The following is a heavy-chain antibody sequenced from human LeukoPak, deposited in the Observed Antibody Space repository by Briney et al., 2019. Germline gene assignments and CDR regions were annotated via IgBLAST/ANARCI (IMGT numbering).Heavy chain of an antibody. CDR3: ARDSFPGRYYEGAFDX. CDR1: GYTFTGYY. V-gene: IGHV1-2*02. J-gene: IGHJ3*02. Sequence: ASVKVSCKASGYTFTGYYMHWVRQAPGQGLEWMGWINPNSGGTNYTQKFQGRVTMTRDTSISTAYMELSRLRSDDTAVYYCARDSFPGRYYEGAFDXWGQGTMVTVSS. D-gene: IGHD3-22*01. CDR2: INPNSGGT.